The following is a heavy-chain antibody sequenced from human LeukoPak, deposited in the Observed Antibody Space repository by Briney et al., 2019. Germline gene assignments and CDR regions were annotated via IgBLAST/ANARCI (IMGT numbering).Heavy chain of an antibody. D-gene: IGHD4-17*01. CDR3: AKDRRVTRDCFDY. Sequence: PSETLSLTCTVSGGSISSSSYYWGWIRQPPGKGLEWIGSIYYSGSTYYNPSLKSRVTISVDTSKNQFSLKLSSVTAADTAVYYCAKDRRVTRDCFDYWGQGTLVTVSS. J-gene: IGHJ4*02. CDR2: IYYSGST. CDR1: GGSISSSSYY. V-gene: IGHV4-39*01.